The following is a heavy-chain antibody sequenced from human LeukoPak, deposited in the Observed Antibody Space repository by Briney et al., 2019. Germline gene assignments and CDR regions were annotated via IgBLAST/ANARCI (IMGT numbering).Heavy chain of an antibody. V-gene: IGHV3-64*02. CDR1: GFTFSSYA. J-gene: IGHJ3*02. CDR3: TRGAFDI. CDR2: ISSNGVST. Sequence: PGGSLTLSCAASGFTFSSYAMHWVRQAPGKGLEYVSAISSNGVSTYYADSVKGRFTISRDNSKNTLYLQMGSLRAEDMAVYYCTRGAFDIWGQGTMVTVSS. D-gene: IGHD3-10*01.